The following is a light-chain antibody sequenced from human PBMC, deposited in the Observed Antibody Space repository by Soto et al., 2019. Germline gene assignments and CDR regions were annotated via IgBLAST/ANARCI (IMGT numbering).Light chain of an antibody. CDR1: NTDVGQDKS. CDR2: EVT. CDR3: FSYTDTDTLV. J-gene: IGLJ1*01. V-gene: IGLV2-14*01. Sequence: QSALTQPASVSGSRGQSIIISCVGRNTDVGQDKSVSWYQQGPGKAPKLLIFEVTNRPSGVSNRFSGSRSGNTASLTISGLQPDDEGDYFCFSYTDTDTLVFGTGTKVTVL.